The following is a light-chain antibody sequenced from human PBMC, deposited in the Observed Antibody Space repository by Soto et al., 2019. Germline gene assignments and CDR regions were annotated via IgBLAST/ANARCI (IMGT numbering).Light chain of an antibody. CDR2: HTN. CDR1: SGSVSTNYY. J-gene: IGLJ3*02. CDR3: VLYIKGGTGV. Sequence: QTVVTQEPSFSVSPGGTVTLTCGFNSGSVSTNYYPAWYQQTPAQAPRALIYHTNTRSSGVPDRFSGSILGNKAALTISGAQADDESDYYCVLYIKGGTGVFCGGTKVTVL. V-gene: IGLV8-61*01.